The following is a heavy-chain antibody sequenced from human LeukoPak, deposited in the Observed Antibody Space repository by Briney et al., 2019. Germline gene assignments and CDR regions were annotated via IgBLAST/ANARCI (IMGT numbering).Heavy chain of an antibody. J-gene: IGHJ4*02. CDR1: GYSFTSYW. CDR3: TRHPPIAVAGYVDY. Sequence: GESLKISCKGSGYSFTSYWIGWVRQMPGKGLEWMGIIYPGDSDTRYSPSFQGQVTISADKSISTAYLQWSSLKASDTAIYYCTRHPPIAVAGYVDYWAQGTLVTVPS. D-gene: IGHD6-19*01. V-gene: IGHV5-51*01. CDR2: IYPGDSDT.